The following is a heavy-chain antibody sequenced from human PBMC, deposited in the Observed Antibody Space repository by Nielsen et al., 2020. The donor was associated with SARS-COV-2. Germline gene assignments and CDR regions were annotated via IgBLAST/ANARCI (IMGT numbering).Heavy chain of an antibody. CDR3: ARVPRRGGYDYGKDGMDV. CDR1: GFTFSSYW. V-gene: IGHV3-74*01. Sequence: GGSLRLSCAASGFTFSSYWMHWVRQAPGKGLVWVSRINSDGSSTSYADSVKGRFTISRDNAKNTLYLQMNSLRAEDTAVYYCARVPRRGGYDYGKDGMDVWGQGTTVTVSS. D-gene: IGHD5-12*01. CDR2: INSDGSST. J-gene: IGHJ6*02.